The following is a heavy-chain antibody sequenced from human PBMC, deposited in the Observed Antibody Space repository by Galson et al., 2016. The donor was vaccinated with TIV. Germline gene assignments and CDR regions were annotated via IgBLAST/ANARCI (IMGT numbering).Heavy chain of an antibody. CDR2: ISTYTGDT. V-gene: IGHV1-18*01. CDR1: GYTFTTFG. J-gene: IGHJ4*02. CDR3: ARGTSPGGYDFWSGAQFDH. Sequence: SCKASGYTFTTFGLTWVRQAPGHGLEWMGWISTYTGDTHYAQNLQGRVTMATDTSTSTAYMEMRSLRSDATAMYYCARGTSPGGYDFWSGAQFDHWGQGTLVTVSS. D-gene: IGHD3-3*01.